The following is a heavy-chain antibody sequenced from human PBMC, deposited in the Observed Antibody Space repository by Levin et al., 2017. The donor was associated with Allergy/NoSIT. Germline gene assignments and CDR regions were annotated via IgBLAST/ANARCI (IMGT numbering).Heavy chain of an antibody. V-gene: IGHV4-31*03. D-gene: IGHD2-2*03. CDR3: AREDGSTFDF. CDR2: IYYSGST. Sequence: SSETLSLTCTVSGGSISGCGYHWTWIRQHPEKGLEWIGYIYYSGSTFYNPSLKSRLMISVDTSKNQFSLNVSSVTAADTAVYYCAREDGSTFDFWGQGALVTVAS. J-gene: IGHJ4*02. CDR1: GGSISGCGYH.